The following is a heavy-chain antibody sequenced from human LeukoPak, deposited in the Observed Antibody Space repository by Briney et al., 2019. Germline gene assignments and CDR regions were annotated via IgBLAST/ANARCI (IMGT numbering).Heavy chain of an antibody. Sequence: GGSLRLSCAASGFTFSSYALSWVRQAPGKGLEWVSTISGSGGDTFYADSVTGRFTISRDNSKNTLYLQMNSLRAEDTAVYYCAKGREYQLLVYYFDYWGQGTLVTVSS. CDR1: GFTFSSYA. D-gene: IGHD2-2*01. CDR2: ISGSGGDT. V-gene: IGHV3-23*01. J-gene: IGHJ4*02. CDR3: AKGREYQLLVYYFDY.